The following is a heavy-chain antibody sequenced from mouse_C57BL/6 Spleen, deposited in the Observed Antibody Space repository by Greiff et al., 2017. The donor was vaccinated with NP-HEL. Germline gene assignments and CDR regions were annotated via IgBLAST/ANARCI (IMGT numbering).Heavy chain of an antibody. V-gene: IGHV1-5*01. CDR2: IYPGNGDT. D-gene: IGHD2-1*01. J-gene: IGHJ2*01. CDR3: TRYGNYPFYFDY. CDR1: GYTFTSYW. Sequence: VQLQQSGTVLARPGASVKMSCKTSGYTFTSYWMHWVKQRPGQGLEWIGAIYPGNGDTSYNQKFKGKAKLTAVTSASTAYMELSSLTNEDSAVYYCTRYGNYPFYFDYWGQGTTLTVSS.